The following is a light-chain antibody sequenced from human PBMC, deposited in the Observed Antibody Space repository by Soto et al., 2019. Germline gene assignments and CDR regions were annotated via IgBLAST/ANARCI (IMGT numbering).Light chain of an antibody. Sequence: EIVLTQSLATLSLSPGERATLSCRASQSVSSYLAWYQQKPGQAPRLLIYDASNRATGIPARFSGSGSGTDFTLTISSLEPEDFAVYYYQQRSNWPWTFGQGTKVEIK. CDR3: QQRSNWPWT. J-gene: IGKJ1*01. CDR2: DAS. V-gene: IGKV3-11*01. CDR1: QSVSSY.